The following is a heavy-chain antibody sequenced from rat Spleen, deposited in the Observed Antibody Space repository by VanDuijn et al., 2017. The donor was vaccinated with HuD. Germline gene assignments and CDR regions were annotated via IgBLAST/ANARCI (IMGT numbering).Heavy chain of an antibody. Sequence: EVQLVESGGGLVQPGRSLKLSCVASGFTFNNYWMTWIRQAPGKGLEWVASISPSGGFTYYRDSVKGRFTISRDNAKSTLYLQMDSLRSEDTATYYCARKGILRPGGDYFDYWGQGVMVTVSS. J-gene: IGHJ2*01. CDR3: ARKGILRPGGDYFDY. CDR2: ISPSGGFT. V-gene: IGHV5-31*01. D-gene: IGHD1-6*01. CDR1: GFTFNNYW.